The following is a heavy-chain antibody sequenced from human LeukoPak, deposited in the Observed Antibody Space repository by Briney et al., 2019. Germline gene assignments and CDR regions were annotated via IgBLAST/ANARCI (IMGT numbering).Heavy chain of an antibody. CDR3: ARARLDSRGRFDY. CDR1: GGSMSSYY. D-gene: IGHD3-22*01. Sequence: AETETLLCTVSGGSMSSYYWSWIRQSPGKGLKWIGYIYYGGSTDYNPSLKSRVTISKDTSKTQFSLRLSSVTAADTAVYYCARARLDSRGRFDYWGAGEPGTVSS. J-gene: IGHJ4*02. V-gene: IGHV4-59*01. CDR2: IYYGGST.